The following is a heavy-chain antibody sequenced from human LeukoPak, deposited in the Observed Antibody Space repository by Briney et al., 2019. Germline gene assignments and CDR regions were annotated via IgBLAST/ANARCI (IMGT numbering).Heavy chain of an antibody. D-gene: IGHD3-22*01. J-gene: IGHJ4*02. CDR2: IYYSGST. Sequence: GSLRLSCAASGFTFSSYAMSWVRQAPGKGLEWIGYIYYSGSTNYNPSPKSRVTISVDTSKNQFSLNLSSVTAADTAVYYCARAQRPTYYYDSSGYHDYWGQGTLVTVSS. CDR3: ARAQRPTYYYDSSGYHDY. V-gene: IGHV4-59*01. CDR1: GFTFSSYA.